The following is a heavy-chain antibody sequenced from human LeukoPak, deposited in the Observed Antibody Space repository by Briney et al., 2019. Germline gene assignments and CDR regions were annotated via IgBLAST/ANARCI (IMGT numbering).Heavy chain of an antibody. J-gene: IGHJ6*03. CDR3: ARDLSYGSGRVYYYYYMDV. Sequence: PSETLSLTCTVSGGSISSYYWSWIRQPAGKGLEWIGRIYTSGNTNYNPSLKSRITISVDTSKNQFSLKLSSVTAADTAVYYCARDLSYGSGRVYYYYYMDVWGKGTTVIVSS. D-gene: IGHD5-18*01. CDR2: IYTSGNT. V-gene: IGHV4-4*07. CDR1: GGSISSYY.